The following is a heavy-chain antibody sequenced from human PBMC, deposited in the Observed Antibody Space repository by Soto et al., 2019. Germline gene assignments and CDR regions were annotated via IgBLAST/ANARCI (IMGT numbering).Heavy chain of an antibody. D-gene: IGHD6-13*01. V-gene: IGHV4-30-2*01. J-gene: IGHJ5*02. CDR2: IYHSGST. CDR1: GGSITSGRSS. Sequence: SSETLSLTCSVSGGSITSGRSSWNWIRQPPGKGLEWIASIYHSGSTYKNPSLKSRVTISVDRSKNQFSLKLSSVTAADTAVYYCVRESAPSGLIWFDTGGREPLVTFPS. CDR3: VRESAPSGLIWFDT.